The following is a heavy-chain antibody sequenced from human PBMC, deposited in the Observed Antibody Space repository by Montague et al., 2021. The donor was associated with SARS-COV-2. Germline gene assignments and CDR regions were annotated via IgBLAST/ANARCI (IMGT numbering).Heavy chain of an antibody. V-gene: IGHV4-61*02. CDR1: GGSINSGSYY. D-gene: IGHD3-9*01. Sequence: TLSLTCTVSGGSINSGSYYWGWIWQAAGKGLEWIGRISTSGNTKYNTSLKSRVTISVDTSQNQFSLKTYSVTAADTAVYYCARDTRPNFAYYDILAGDYYYYGIDVWGQGTTVTVSS. J-gene: IGHJ6*02. CDR3: ARDTRPNFAYYDILAGDYYYYGIDV. CDR2: ISTSGNT.